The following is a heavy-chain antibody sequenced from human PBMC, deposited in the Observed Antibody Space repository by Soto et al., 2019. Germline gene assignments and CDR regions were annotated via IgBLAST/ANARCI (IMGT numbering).Heavy chain of an antibody. V-gene: IGHV4-31*03. CDR2: TYYSGST. Sequence: QVQLQESGPGLVKPSQTLSLTCTVSGGSISSGGYYWSWIRQHPGKGLEWIGYTYYSGSTYYNPSLKSRVNTSVDTSKNQFSLKLSSVTAADTAVYYCARGAGFLGGANTKNDAFDIWGQGTMVTVSS. CDR1: GGSISSGGYY. CDR3: ARGAGFLGGANTKNDAFDI. J-gene: IGHJ3*02. D-gene: IGHD3-3*01.